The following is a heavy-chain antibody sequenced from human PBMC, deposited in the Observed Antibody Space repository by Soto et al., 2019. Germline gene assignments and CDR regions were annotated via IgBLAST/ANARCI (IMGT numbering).Heavy chain of an antibody. Sequence: EASVKVSCKASGYTFTSYGISWVRQAPGQGLEWMGWISAYNGNTNYAQKLQGRVTMTTDTSTSTAYMELRSLRSDDTAVYYCARGGYSSGWYIFQDYYYYYGMDVWGQGTTVTVSS. CDR1: GYTFTSYG. D-gene: IGHD6-19*01. CDR3: ARGGYSSGWYIFQDYYYYYGMDV. CDR2: ISAYNGNT. J-gene: IGHJ6*02. V-gene: IGHV1-18*01.